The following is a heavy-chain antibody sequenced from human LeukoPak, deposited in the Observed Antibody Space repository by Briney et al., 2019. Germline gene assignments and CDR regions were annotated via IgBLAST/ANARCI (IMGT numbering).Heavy chain of an antibody. V-gene: IGHV3-30*02. CDR2: IRYDGSNK. Sequence: GGSLRLSCAASGFTFSTYSMNWVRQAPGKGLEWVAFIRYDGSNKYCTDSVKGRFTISRDNSKNTLYLQMNSLRAEDTAVYYCARAPGITGTYADYWGQGTLVTVSS. CDR3: ARAPGITGTYADY. D-gene: IGHD1-20*01. J-gene: IGHJ4*02. CDR1: GFTFSTYS.